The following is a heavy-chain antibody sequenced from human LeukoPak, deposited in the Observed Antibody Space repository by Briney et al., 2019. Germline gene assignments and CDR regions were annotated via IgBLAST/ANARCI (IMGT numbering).Heavy chain of an antibody. CDR2: ISSSGST. CDR3: ARDMGSGWYSD. D-gene: IGHD6-19*01. V-gene: IGHV4-4*07. CDR1: GGSIGSYY. J-gene: IGHJ4*02. Sequence: KPSETLSLTCTVSGGSIGSYYWGWIRQPAGKGLEWIGRISSSGSTNYNPSLRSRISMSGDTSKKQFSLKLSSVTAADTAVYYCARDMGSGWYSDWGQGTLVTVSS.